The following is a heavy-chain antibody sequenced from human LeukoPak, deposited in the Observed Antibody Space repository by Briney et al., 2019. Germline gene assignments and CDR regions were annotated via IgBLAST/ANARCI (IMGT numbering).Heavy chain of an antibody. Sequence: SETLSLTCTVSGGSISSYYWSWIRQPPGKGLEWIGEINHSGSTNYNPSLKSRVTISVDTSKNQFSLKLSSVTAADTAVYYCARRGYRTTLDYWGQGTLVTVSS. D-gene: IGHD5-18*01. J-gene: IGHJ4*02. CDR1: GGSISSYY. V-gene: IGHV4-34*01. CDR3: ARRGYRTTLDY. CDR2: INHSGST.